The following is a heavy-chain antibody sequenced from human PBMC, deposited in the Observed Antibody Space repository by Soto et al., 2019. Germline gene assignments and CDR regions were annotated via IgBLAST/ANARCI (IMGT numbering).Heavy chain of an antibody. Sequence: EVQLLESGGDLVQPGGSLRLSCVASGVTFGSRAMSWVRQAPGEGLEWVSTITDNGGSTYYADSVKGRFTISRDNTKNTLFLQMNSLRAEDTAVYYCAKERATTTAFDYWGQGALVTVSS. J-gene: IGHJ4*02. CDR3: AKERATTTAFDY. D-gene: IGHD4-17*01. CDR2: ITDNGGST. V-gene: IGHV3-23*01. CDR1: GVTFGSRA.